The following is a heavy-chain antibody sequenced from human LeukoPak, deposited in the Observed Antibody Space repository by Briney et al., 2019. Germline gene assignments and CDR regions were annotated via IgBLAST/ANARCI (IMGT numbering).Heavy chain of an antibody. CDR2: ISPTGSTT. Sequence: HPGGSLRLSCAASGFSFSGHWMHWARQLPGKGLVWVSRISPTGSTTSYADSVKGRFTVSRDNAKNTLYLQVNNLRAEDTAVYYCALGGQLDALPWYWGQGTLVTVSS. D-gene: IGHD6-6*01. CDR1: GFSFSGHW. V-gene: IGHV3-74*01. J-gene: IGHJ4*02. CDR3: ALGGQLDALPWY.